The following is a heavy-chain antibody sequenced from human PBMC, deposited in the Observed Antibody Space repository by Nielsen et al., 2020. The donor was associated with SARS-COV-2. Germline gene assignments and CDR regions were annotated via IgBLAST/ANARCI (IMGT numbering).Heavy chain of an antibody. CDR3: ARASHNRWELLNFDY. CDR2: INHSGST. J-gene: IGHJ4*02. Sequence: SETLSLTCAVYGGSFSGYYWSWIRQPPGKGLEWIGEINHSGSTNYNPSLKSPVTISVDTSKNQFSLKLSSVTAADTAVYYCARASHNRWELLNFDYWGQGTLVTVSS. D-gene: IGHD1-26*01. V-gene: IGHV4-34*01. CDR1: GGSFSGYY.